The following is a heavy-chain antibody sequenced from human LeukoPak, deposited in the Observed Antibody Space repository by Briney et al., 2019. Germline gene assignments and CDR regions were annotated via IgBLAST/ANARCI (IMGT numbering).Heavy chain of an antibody. V-gene: IGHV4-4*07. CDR1: GGSISSYS. CDR2: MYTSGST. J-gene: IGHJ4*02. Sequence: SETLSLTCTVSGGSISSYSWSWIRQPAVKGLEWIGRMYTSGSTKYNPSLKSRVTMSVDTSKNQFSLKLSSVTAADTAVYYCARDSGSYYPTDYYFDYWGQGPWSPSPQ. CDR3: ARDSGSYYPTDYYFDY. D-gene: IGHD3-10*01.